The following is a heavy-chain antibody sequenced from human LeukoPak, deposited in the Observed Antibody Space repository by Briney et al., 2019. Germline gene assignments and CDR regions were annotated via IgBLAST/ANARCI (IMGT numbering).Heavy chain of an antibody. CDR2: IYTSGST. CDR1: GGSISSGSYN. D-gene: IGHD3-22*01. V-gene: IGHV4-61*02. J-gene: IGHJ4*02. Sequence: SQTLSLTCTVSGGSISSGSYNWSWIRQPAGKGLEWIGRIYTSGSTNYNPSLKSRVTISVDTSKNQFSLKLSSVTAADTAVYYCARSYYYDSSGYLIGGYYFDYWGQGTLVTVSS. CDR3: ARSYYYDSSGYLIGGYYFDY.